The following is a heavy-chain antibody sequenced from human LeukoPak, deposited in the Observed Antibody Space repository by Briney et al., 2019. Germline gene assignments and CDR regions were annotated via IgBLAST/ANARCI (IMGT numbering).Heavy chain of an antibody. Sequence: PGGSLRLSCAASGFTFSRFWMTWIPQAPGKGLEWVANIKQDGSEKYYVDSVKGRFTISRDNAKNSLYLQMNSLRAEDTAVYYCAKDTLWRPLWGQGTLVTVSS. J-gene: IGHJ1*01. CDR2: IKQDGSEK. D-gene: IGHD2/OR15-2a*01. CDR3: AKDTLWRPL. CDR1: GFTFSRFW. V-gene: IGHV3-7*03.